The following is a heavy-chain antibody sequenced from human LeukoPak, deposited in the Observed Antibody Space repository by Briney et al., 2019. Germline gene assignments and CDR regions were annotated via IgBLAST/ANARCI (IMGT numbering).Heavy chain of an antibody. J-gene: IGHJ4*02. CDR3: ARHGDGYYYDSSGYPPDY. CDR1: GYTFTSYG. D-gene: IGHD3-22*01. Sequence: ASVKVSCKASGYTFTSYGISWVRQAPGQGLEWMGWISAYNGNTNYAQKLQGRVTMTTDTSTSTAYMELRSLRSDDTAVYYCARHGDGYYYDSSGYPPDYWGQGTLVTVSS. CDR2: ISAYNGNT. V-gene: IGHV1-18*01.